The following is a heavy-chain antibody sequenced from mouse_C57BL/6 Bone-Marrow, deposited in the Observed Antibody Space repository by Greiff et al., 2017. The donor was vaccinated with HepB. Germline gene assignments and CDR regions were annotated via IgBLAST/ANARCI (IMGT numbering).Heavy chain of an antibody. Sequence: VQLQQPGAELVKPGASVKMSCKASGYTFTSYWITWVKQRPGQGLEWIGDIYPGSGSTNYNEKFKSKATLTVDTSSSTAYMQLSSLTSEDSAVYYCARWSTVVGYYFDYWGQGTTLTVSS. V-gene: IGHV1-55*01. J-gene: IGHJ2*01. CDR3: ARWSTVVGYYFDY. CDR1: GYTFTSYW. CDR2: IYPGSGST. D-gene: IGHD1-1*01.